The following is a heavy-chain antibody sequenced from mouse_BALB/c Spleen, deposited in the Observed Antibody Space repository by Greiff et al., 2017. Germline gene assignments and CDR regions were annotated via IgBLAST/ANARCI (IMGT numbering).Heavy chain of an antibody. CDR2: IDPSDSYT. V-gene: IGHV1-69*02. CDR1: GYTFTSYW. J-gene: IGHJ3*01. CDR3: AREILYYGSSSFAY. Sequence: QVQLQQPGAELVKPGASVKLSCKASGYTFTSYWMHWVKQRPGQGLEWIGEIDPSDSYTNYNQKFKGKATLTADKSSSTAYMQLSSLTSEDSAVYFCAREILYYGSSSFAYWGQGTLVTVSA. D-gene: IGHD1-1*01.